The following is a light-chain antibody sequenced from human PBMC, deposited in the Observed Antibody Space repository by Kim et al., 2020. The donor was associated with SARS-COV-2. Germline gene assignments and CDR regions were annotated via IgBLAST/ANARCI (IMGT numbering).Light chain of an antibody. CDR3: QQYFDFPYT. CDR2: AAY. V-gene: IGKV1D-8*02. CDR1: QNIARY. J-gene: IGKJ2*01. Sequence: SASPGDKVTIRCRVPQNIARYLAWYQKRPGKAPQLLMYAAYTLHTGAPSRFIGSGSGTDFTLTINSLQSEDAAAYFCQQYFDFPYTFGQGTKLEI.